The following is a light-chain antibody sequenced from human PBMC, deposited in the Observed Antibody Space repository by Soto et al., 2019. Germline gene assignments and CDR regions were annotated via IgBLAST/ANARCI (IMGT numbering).Light chain of an antibody. CDR3: SSYTSGSTVV. CDR1: SSDFGGYNY. J-gene: IGLJ2*01. Sequence: QSALTQPASVSGSPGQSITISCTGTSSDFGGYNYVSWYQQHPGKAPKLMIYEVSNRPSGVSNRFSDSALGNTASRTISGLQTDGEANYYCSSYTSGSTVVFGGGTKLTV. V-gene: IGLV2-14*01. CDR2: EVS.